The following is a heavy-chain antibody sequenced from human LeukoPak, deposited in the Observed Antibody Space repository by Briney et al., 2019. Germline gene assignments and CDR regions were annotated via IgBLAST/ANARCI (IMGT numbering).Heavy chain of an antibody. CDR2: ISSNSSYI. CDR3: ARVTVTTEHFDY. V-gene: IGHV3-21*01. J-gene: IGHJ4*02. D-gene: IGHD4-17*01. CDR1: GFTFSSYS. Sequence: GGSLRLSCAASGFTFSSYSMNWVRQAPGKGLEWVSSISSNSSYIYYADSVKGRFTFSRDNARNSLYLQMNSLRAEDTAVYYCARVTVTTEHFDYWGQGTLVTVSS.